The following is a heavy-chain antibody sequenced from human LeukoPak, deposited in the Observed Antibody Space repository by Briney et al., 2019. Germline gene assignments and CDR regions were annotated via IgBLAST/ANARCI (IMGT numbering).Heavy chain of an antibody. CDR2: ISSSSYI. J-gene: IGHJ6*02. V-gene: IGHV3-21*01. CDR1: GFTFSSYS. Sequence: GGSLRPSCAASGFTFSSYSMNWVRQAPGKGLEWVSSISSSSYIYYADSVKGRFTISRDNAKNSLYLQMNSLRAEDTAVYYCARDLPWGYSYGLSYYGMDVWGQGTTVTVSS. CDR3: ARDLPWGYSYGLSYYGMDV. D-gene: IGHD5-18*01.